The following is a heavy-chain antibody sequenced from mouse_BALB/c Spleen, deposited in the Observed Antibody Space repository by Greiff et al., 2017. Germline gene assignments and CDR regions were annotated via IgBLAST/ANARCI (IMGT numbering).Heavy chain of an antibody. V-gene: IGHV1-31*01. J-gene: IGHJ2*01. D-gene: IGHD1-1*01. CDR3: ARWTTTVVATDDY. CDR2: INPYNGAT. CDR1: GYSFTGYY. Sequence: EVQLQQSGPELVKPGASVKISCKASGYSFTGYYMHWVKQSHVKSLEWIGRINPYNGATSYNQNFKDKASLTVDKSSSTAYMELHSLTSEVSAVYYCARWTTTVVATDDYWGQGTTLTVSS.